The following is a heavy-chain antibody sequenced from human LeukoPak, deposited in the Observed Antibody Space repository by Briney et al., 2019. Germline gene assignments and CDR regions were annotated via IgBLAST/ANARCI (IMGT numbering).Heavy chain of an antibody. D-gene: IGHD1-26*01. CDR2: VYPSGTT. J-gene: IGHJ4*02. V-gene: IGHV4-4*07. CDR3: ARLNIPGATFFED. Sequence: PSETLSLTCTVSGASVSNNFWGWIRQSAGKGLEWIGRVYPSGTTHYSPSLESRVSISRDTSKNHFSLGLSSVTAADTAVYYCARLNIPGATFFEDWGQGTLVIVSS. CDR1: GASVSNNF.